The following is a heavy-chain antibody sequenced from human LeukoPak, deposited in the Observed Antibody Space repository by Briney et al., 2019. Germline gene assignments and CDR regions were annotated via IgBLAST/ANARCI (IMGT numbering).Heavy chain of an antibody. CDR3: ARDFGRYSGYDFDF. CDR1: GYTFTGYF. CDR2: INPNSGAT. Sequence: ASVKVSCKASGYTFTGYFMRWMRQAPGQGLEWMAWINPNSGATNYAPKFQGRVTLTRDTSITTAYMELSRLGSDDTAVYYCARDFGRYSGYDFDFWGQGTLVTVSS. V-gene: IGHV1-2*02. D-gene: IGHD5-12*01. J-gene: IGHJ4*02.